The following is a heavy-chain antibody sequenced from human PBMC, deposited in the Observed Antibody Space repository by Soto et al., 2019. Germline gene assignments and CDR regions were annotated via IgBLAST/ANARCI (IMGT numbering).Heavy chain of an antibody. V-gene: IGHV3-30*18. D-gene: IGHD3-16*01. CDR2: ISYDGSST. Sequence: QVQLVESGGGVVQPGRSLRLSCAASGFSFSSHGMHWVRQAPGKGLEWVAVISYDGSSTYYGDSVKGRFTISRDNSNNTLSLQINSLRAEDTAVYYYVKGGAFDIIKITAWGQGTLVTVSS. J-gene: IGHJ5*02. CDR1: GFSFSSHG. CDR3: VKGGAFDIIKITA.